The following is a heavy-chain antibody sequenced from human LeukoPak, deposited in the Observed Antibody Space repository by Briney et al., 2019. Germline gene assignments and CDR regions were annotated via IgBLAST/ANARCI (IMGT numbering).Heavy chain of an antibody. J-gene: IGHJ3*02. CDR1: GFTFSGSA. Sequence: GGSLRLSCAASGFTFSGSAMHWVRQASGKGLEWVGRIRSKANSYATAYAASVKGRFTISRDDSKNTAYLQMNSLKTEDTAVYYCTRHGPLTYYDISTGYPDDAFDIWAKGQWSPSLQ. V-gene: IGHV3-73*01. CDR2: IRSKANSYAT. D-gene: IGHD3-9*01. CDR3: TRHGPLTYYDISTGYPDDAFDI.